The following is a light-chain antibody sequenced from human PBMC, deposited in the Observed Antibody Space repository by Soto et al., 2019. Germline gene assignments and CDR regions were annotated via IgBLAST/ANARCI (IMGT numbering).Light chain of an antibody. CDR2: EVS. V-gene: IGLV2-8*01. CDR3: SSYAGSNNFV. J-gene: IGLJ1*01. Sequence: QSALTQPPSASGSPGQSVTTSCTGTSXDVGGYIYVSWYQHHPGKAPKLLIYEVSKRPSGVPDRFSGSKSGNTASLTVSGLQAEDEADYYCSSYAGSNNFVFGTGTKVTVL. CDR1: SXDVGGYIY.